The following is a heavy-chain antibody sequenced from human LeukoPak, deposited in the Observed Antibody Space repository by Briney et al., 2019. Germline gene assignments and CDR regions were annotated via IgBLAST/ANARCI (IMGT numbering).Heavy chain of an antibody. V-gene: IGHV4-59*08. Sequence: SETLSPTCTVSGGFISSYYWSWIRQPPGKGLEWIGYTYYSGSTNYNPSLKSRVTISVDTSKNQFSLKLSSVTAADTAVYYCARGGTLYDSSASPIDYWGQGTLVTVSS. CDR2: TYYSGST. D-gene: IGHD3-22*01. CDR1: GGFISSYY. J-gene: IGHJ4*02. CDR3: ARGGTLYDSSASPIDY.